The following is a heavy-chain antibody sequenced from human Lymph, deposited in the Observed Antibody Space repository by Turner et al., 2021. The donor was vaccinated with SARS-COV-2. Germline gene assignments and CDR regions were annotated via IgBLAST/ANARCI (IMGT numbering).Heavy chain of an antibody. CDR2: INPNSGGT. D-gene: IGHD3-10*01. Sequence: QMHLVQSGAELTKPGPSVTDSCKASGYTFTGYDMHWVRQATGQGLEWMGWINPNSGGTNYPQEFQGRGTMTRDTSISRAYMELSRLRSDDTAVYYCARSRDLQSMIRGVDPFDYWGQGTLVTVSS. CDR3: ARSRDLQSMIRGVDPFDY. V-gene: IGHV1-2*02. J-gene: IGHJ4*02. CDR1: GYTFTGYD.